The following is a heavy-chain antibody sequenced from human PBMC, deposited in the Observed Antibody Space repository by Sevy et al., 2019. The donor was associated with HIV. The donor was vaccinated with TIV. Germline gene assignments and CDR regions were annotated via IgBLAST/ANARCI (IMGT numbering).Heavy chain of an antibody. CDR1: GFSFSDYY. CDR2: ISSGSRYT. J-gene: IGHJ4*02. Sequence: GGSLRLSCAASGFSFSDYYMTWIRQAPGKGLEWVSYISSGSRYTNYADSVKGRFAISRDNAENSLYLQMSSLRAEDTAVYYCARVRVAAADYYFDYWGQGTLVTVSS. V-gene: IGHV3-11*06. CDR3: ARVRVAAADYYFDY. D-gene: IGHD6-13*01.